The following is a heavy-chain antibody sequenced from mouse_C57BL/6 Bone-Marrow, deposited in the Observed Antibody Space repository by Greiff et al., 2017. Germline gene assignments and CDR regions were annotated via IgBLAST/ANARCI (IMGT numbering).Heavy chain of an antibody. J-gene: IGHJ1*03. V-gene: IGHV5-4*01. CDR3: ARDGDYYGSSYEYCDV. CDR2: ISDGGSYT. CDR1: GFTFSSYA. D-gene: IGHD1-1*01. Sequence: EVKLVESGGGLVKPGGSLKLSCAASGFTFSSYAMSWVRQTPEKRLEWVATISDGGSYTYYPDNVKGRFTSSRDNAKNNLYLQMSHLKSEDTAMYYCARDGDYYGSSYEYCDVWGTGTTVTVSS.